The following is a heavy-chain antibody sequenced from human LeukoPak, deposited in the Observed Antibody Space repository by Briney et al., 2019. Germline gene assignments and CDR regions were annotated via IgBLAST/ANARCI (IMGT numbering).Heavy chain of an antibody. CDR3: ARLLMVAQD. Sequence: SETLSLTCTVSGGSISSYYWSWIRQPPGKGLEWIGYIFYSGSTNYNPSLKSRVTMSVDTSKEQFSLKLSSVTAADTAVYYCARLLMVAQDWGQGTLVTVSS. CDR2: IFYSGST. CDR1: GGSISSYY. D-gene: IGHD2-8*01. V-gene: IGHV4-59*08. J-gene: IGHJ4*02.